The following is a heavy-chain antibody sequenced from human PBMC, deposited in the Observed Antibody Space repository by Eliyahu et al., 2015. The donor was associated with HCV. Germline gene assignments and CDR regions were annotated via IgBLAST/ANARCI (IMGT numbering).Heavy chain of an antibody. D-gene: IGHD3-22*01. CDR1: GFTFSSYA. J-gene: IGHJ4*02. V-gene: IGHV3-23*01. CDR2: ISGSGGST. Sequence: EVQLLESGGGLVQPGGSLRLSCAASGFTFSSYAMSWVRQAPGKGLGWVSAISGSGGSTYYADSVKGRFTISRDNSKNTLYLQMNSLRAEDTAVYYCAKANKRITMIVVAFDYWGQGTLVTVSS. CDR3: AKANKRITMIVVAFDY.